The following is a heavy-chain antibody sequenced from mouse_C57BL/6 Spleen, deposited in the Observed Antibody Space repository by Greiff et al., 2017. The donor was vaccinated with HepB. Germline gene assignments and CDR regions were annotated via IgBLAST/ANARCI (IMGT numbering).Heavy chain of an antibody. J-gene: IGHJ4*01. V-gene: IGHV1-50*01. Sequence: VQLQQSGAELVKPGASVKLSCKASGYTFTSYWMQWVKQRPGQGLEWIGEIDPSDSYTNYNQKFKGKATLTVDTSSSTAYMQLSSLTSEDSAVYYCARGRDSNYNYYAMDYWGQGTSVTVSS. CDR1: GYTFTSYW. D-gene: IGHD2-5*01. CDR3: ARGRDSNYNYYAMDY. CDR2: IDPSDSYT.